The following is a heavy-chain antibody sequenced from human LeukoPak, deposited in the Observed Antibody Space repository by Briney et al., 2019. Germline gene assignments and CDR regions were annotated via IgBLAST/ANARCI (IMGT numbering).Heavy chain of an antibody. J-gene: IGHJ3*02. CDR3: AKVGRVVVTNDAFDI. CDR1: GFTFSSYA. CDR2: ISGSGGST. D-gene: IGHD2-15*01. Sequence: GGSLRLSCAASGFTFSSYAMSWVRQAPGKGLEWVSPISGSGGSTYYADSVKGRFTISRDNSKNTLYLQMNSLRAEDTAVYYCAKVGRVVVTNDAFDIWGQGTMVTVSS. V-gene: IGHV3-23*01.